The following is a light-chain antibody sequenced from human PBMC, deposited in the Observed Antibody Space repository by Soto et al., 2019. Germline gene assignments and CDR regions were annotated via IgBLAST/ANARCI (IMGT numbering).Light chain of an antibody. Sequence: EIVLTQSPATLSLSPLEIATLSFMASQSVTNSLAWYQQKPGQAPRLLVYDASNRATGIPTRFSGSGSGTDFTLTISNLEPEDFAVYYCQQHISWPLTFGGGTKVDI. CDR3: QQHISWPLT. CDR2: DAS. CDR1: QSVTNS. J-gene: IGKJ4*01. V-gene: IGKV3-11*01.